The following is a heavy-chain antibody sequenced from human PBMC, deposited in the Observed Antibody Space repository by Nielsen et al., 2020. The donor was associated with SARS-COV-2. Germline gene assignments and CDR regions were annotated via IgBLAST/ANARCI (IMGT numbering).Heavy chain of an antibody. D-gene: IGHD5-24*01. V-gene: IGHV4-39*01. CDR3: ARLRMAYYMDV. Sequence: SETLSLTCTVYGGSFNGYFWSWIRQSPGKGLEWIGSIYYSGSTYYNPSLKSRVTISVDTSKNQFSLKLSSVTAADTAVYYCARLRMAYYMDVWGKGTTVTVSS. CDR2: IYYSGST. CDR1: GGSFNGYF. J-gene: IGHJ6*03.